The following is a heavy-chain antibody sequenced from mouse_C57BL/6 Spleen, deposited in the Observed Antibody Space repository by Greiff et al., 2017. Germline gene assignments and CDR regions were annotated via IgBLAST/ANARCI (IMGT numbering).Heavy chain of an antibody. Sequence: QVQLQQPGAELVMPGASVKLSCKASGYTLTSYWMHWVKQRPGQGLEWIGEIDPSDSYTNYNQKFKGKSTLTVDKSSSTAYMQLSSLTSEDSAVYYCARRGYGNYVYYYAMDYWGQGTSVTVSS. CDR3: ARRGYGNYVYYYAMDY. D-gene: IGHD2-1*01. CDR1: GYTLTSYW. J-gene: IGHJ4*01. V-gene: IGHV1-69*01. CDR2: IDPSDSYT.